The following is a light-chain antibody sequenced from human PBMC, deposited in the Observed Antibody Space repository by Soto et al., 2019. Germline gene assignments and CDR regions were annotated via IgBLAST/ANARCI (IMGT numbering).Light chain of an antibody. CDR3: QQFNVSPLT. CDR1: QGSRDF. Sequence: DIQLTQSPSFLSASVGDRVTITCRASQGSRDFLAWYQQKPGQTPTLMIYAASTLQTGVPTRFSGSASGTEFTLIINNLQPADFATYSCQQFNVSPLTFGGGTKGEIK. V-gene: IGKV1-9*01. J-gene: IGKJ4*01. CDR2: AAS.